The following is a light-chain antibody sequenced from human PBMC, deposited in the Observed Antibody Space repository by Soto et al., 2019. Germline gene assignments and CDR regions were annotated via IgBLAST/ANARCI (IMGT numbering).Light chain of an antibody. CDR1: QSISSW. Sequence: IQLTNKPVTVFRTLAVTVTNICRASQSISSWLAWYQQKPGKAPKLLISDVSTLESGVPSRFSGSGSGTEFTLTISSLQPDDFARYYCQQYTSYSFGQGTKVEIK. V-gene: IGKV1-5*02. CDR3: QQYTSYS. J-gene: IGKJ1*01. CDR2: DVS.